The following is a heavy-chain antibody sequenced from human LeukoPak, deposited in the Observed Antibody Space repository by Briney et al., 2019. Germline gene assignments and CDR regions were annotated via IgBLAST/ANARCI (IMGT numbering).Heavy chain of an antibody. V-gene: IGHV4-38-2*01. Sequence: GSLRLSCVASGFTFSDYYMGWIRQPPGKGLEWIGTIYYSGTTYYNPSLKSRVTISIDTSTNQFSLKLNSVTAADTAVYYCASLQNIVGATPLPDYWGQGTLVTVSS. CDR1: GFTFSDYY. CDR3: ASLQNIVGATPLPDY. D-gene: IGHD1-26*01. CDR2: IYYSGTT. J-gene: IGHJ4*02.